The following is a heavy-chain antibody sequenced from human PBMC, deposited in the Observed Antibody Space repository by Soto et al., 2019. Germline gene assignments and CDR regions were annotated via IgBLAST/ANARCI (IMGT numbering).Heavy chain of an antibody. Sequence: TSETLSLTCTVSGGSISSGGYYWSWIRQHPGKGLEWIGYIYYSGSTYYNPSLKSRVTISVDTSKNQFSLKLSSVTAADTAVYYCARDGRDGSSYYYGMDVWGQGTTVTVSS. V-gene: IGHV4-31*03. D-gene: IGHD2-15*01. CDR1: GGSISSGGYY. CDR2: IYYSGST. CDR3: ARDGRDGSSYYYGMDV. J-gene: IGHJ6*02.